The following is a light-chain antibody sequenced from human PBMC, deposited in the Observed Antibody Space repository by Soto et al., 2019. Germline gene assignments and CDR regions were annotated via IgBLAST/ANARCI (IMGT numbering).Light chain of an antibody. CDR1: QSVSSY. J-gene: IGKJ2*01. Sequence: IGLTQSPATLSLSPGERATLSCRASQSVSSYLAWYQQKPGQAPRLLIYDASNRATGIPARFSGSGSGTDFTLTISSLEPEDFAVYYCQQRSNWPYTFGQGTKVDIK. CDR3: QQRSNWPYT. V-gene: IGKV3-11*01. CDR2: DAS.